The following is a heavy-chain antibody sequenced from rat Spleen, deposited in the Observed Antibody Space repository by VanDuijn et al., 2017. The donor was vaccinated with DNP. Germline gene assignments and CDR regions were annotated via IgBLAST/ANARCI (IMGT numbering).Heavy chain of an antibody. V-gene: IGHV5-7*01. J-gene: IGHJ2*01. Sequence: EVQLVESGGGLVQPGRSMRLSCAASGFTFSDYNMAWVRQAPKKGLEWVATISYDGSRTYYRDSVKGRFTISRDNAKSTLYLQMDSLRSEDTATYYCARQLLEYFDYWGQGVMVTVSS. CDR2: ISYDGSRT. CDR1: GFTFSDYN. CDR3: ARQLLEYFDY.